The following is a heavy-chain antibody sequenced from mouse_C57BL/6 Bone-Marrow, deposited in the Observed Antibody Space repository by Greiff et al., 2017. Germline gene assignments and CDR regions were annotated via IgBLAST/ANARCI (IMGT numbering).Heavy chain of an antibody. D-gene: IGHD2-1*01. CDR1: GYSITSGYY. CDR2: ISYDGSN. CDR3: ARLYGNYSWFAY. Sequence: ESGPGLVKPSQSLSLTCSVTGYSITSGYYWNWIRQFPGNKLEWMGYISYDGSNNYNPSLKNRISITRDTSKNQFFLKLNSVTTEDTATYYCARLYGNYSWFAYWGQGTLVTVSA. J-gene: IGHJ3*01. V-gene: IGHV3-6*01.